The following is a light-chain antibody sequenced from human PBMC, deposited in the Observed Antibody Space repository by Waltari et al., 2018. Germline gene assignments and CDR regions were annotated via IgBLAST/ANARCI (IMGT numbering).Light chain of an antibody. Sequence: DIVMTQSPDALAVSLGERATINCKSSQSVLYSSNNKTYLDWYQQKPGQPPKLLIYWASTRESGVPDRFSGSGSGTDFTLTISSLQAEDVAVYYCQQYYSTPRTFGQGTKVEIK. J-gene: IGKJ1*01. V-gene: IGKV4-1*01. CDR1: QSVLYSSNNKTY. CDR3: QQYYSTPRT. CDR2: WAS.